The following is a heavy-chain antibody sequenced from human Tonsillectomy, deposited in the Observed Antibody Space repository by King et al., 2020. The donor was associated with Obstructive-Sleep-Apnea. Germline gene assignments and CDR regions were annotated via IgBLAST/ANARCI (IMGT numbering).Heavy chain of an antibody. CDR2: IHYIVIT. J-gene: IGHJ4*02. D-gene: IGHD1-1*01. Sequence: HVQLQESGPGLVRPSETLSLTCTVPGGSITNYYWGGIRQPPGKGLEWIVYIHYIVITNYNPALRGPVTISVDTSKNHLPLRVTSVTASDTAEYFCARWNEGFDYWGQGTLVTVSS. V-gene: IGHV4-59*08. CDR1: GGSITNYY. CDR3: ARWNEGFDY.